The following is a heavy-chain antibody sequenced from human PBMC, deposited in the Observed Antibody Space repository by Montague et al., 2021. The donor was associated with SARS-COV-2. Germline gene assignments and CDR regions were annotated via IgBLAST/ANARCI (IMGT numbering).Heavy chain of an antibody. Sequence: CAISGDSVSRNSATWNWIRQYPSRGLEWLGRTYYRSMWKSDYARXVKSRIAINPDTSKNQFSLQLSSVTPEDTALYYCVRGIEAAGSYDYWGQGTLVTVSS. CDR3: VRGIEAAGSYDY. J-gene: IGHJ4*02. CDR1: GDSVSRNSAT. D-gene: IGHD6-13*01. V-gene: IGHV6-1*01. CDR2: TYYRSMWKS.